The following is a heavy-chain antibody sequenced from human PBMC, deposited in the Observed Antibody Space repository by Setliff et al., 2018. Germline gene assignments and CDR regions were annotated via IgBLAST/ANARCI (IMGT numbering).Heavy chain of an antibody. CDR3: VREGVDSRSSTDYRYYMDV. CDR2: TIPIFGTT. J-gene: IGHJ6*03. V-gene: IGHV1-69*05. CDR1: GGTFSSYG. D-gene: IGHD3-22*01. Sequence: SVKVSCKASGGTFSSYGISWVRQAPGQGLEWMGGTIPIFGTTNYARKFQGRVTIMTDESTSTAYMQLSSLGSGDTAVYYCVREGVDSRSSTDYRYYMDVWGKGTTVTVSS.